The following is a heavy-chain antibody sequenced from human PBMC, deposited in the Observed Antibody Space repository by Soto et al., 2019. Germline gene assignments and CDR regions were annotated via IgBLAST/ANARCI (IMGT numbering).Heavy chain of an antibody. D-gene: IGHD5-18*01. CDR3: ASGDLSPTWIQLSELDY. CDR2: IIPIYGTA. Sequence: GASVKVSCKASGVTFSSYAISWVRQAPGQGLEWMGGIIPIYGTANYAQKFQGRVTITADESTSTAYMELSSLRSEDTAVYYCASGDLSPTWIQLSELDYWGQGTMVTVSS. J-gene: IGHJ4*02. CDR1: GVTFSSYA. V-gene: IGHV1-69*13.